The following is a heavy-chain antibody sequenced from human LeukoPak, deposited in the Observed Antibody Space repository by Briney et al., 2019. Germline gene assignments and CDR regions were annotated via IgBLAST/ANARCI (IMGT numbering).Heavy chain of an antibody. J-gene: IGHJ4*02. CDR2: IYSSGTT. V-gene: IGHV4-59*01. CDR3: ARAPEIAAAHDY. CDR1: GGSLSSYY. Sequence: SETLSLTCTVSGGSLSSYYWSWLRQPPGKGLQWIGYIYSSGTTNYNPSLKSRVTISVDTSKNQFSLNLTSVTAADTAVYYCARAPEIAAAHDYWGQGTLVTVSS. D-gene: IGHD6-13*01.